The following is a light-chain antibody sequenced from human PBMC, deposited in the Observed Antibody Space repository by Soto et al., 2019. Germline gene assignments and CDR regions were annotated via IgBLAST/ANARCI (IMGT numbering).Light chain of an antibody. Sequence: EIVMTQSPVTLSVSPGERVTLSCRASQSVSSNLGWYQQKPGQAPRLLIYGASTRATGIPARFSGSGSGTEFTLTISSLQSEDFAVYYCQQHNNWPLTFGQGTRLEI. CDR1: QSVSSN. J-gene: IGKJ5*01. CDR2: GAS. V-gene: IGKV3-15*01. CDR3: QQHNNWPLT.